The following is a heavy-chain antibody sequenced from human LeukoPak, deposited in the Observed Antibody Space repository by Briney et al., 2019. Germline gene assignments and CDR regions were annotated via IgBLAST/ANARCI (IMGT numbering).Heavy chain of an antibody. V-gene: IGHV1-2*06. CDR3: ARDRIKGRDSSFDY. CDR1: GYTFTGYY. D-gene: IGHD1-26*01. Sequence: ASVQVSCKASGYTFTGYYMHWVRQAPGQGLEWMGRINPNSGGTNYAQKFQGRVTMTRNTSISTAYMELSSLRSEDTAVYYCARDRIKGRDSSFDYWGQGTLVTVSS. J-gene: IGHJ4*02. CDR2: INPNSGGT.